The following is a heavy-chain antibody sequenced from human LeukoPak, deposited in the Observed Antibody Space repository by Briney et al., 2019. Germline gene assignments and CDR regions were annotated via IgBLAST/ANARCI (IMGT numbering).Heavy chain of an antibody. J-gene: IGHJ4*02. CDR2: ISAYNGNT. Sequence: GASVKVSCKASGYTFTSYGISWVRQAPGQGLEWMGWISAYNGNTNYSQKLQGRVTMTTDTSTSTAYVELRSLRSDDTAVYYCARDYDILTGYSYWGQGTLVTVSS. V-gene: IGHV1-18*01. CDR3: ARDYDILTGYSY. CDR1: GYTFTSYG. D-gene: IGHD3-9*01.